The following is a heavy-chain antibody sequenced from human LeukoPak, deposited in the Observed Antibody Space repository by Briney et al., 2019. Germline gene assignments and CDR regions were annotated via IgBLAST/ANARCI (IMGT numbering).Heavy chain of an antibody. J-gene: IGHJ4*02. D-gene: IGHD3-10*01. V-gene: IGHV3-30*02. CDR2: IRSDGSNK. Sequence: PGGSLRLSCAASGFTFSTYGMHWVRQAPGKGLEWVAFIRSDGSNKYYTDSVKGRFTISRDNSKNTLYPQMNSLRAEDTAVYYCAKKYGSGSYNFDYWGQGTLVTVSS. CDR3: AKKYGSGSYNFDY. CDR1: GFTFSTYG.